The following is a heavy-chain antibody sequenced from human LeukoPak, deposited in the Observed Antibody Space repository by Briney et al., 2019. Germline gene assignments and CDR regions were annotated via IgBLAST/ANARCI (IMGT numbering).Heavy chain of an antibody. CDR3: ARFHYYDSSGYGVYFDY. V-gene: IGHV3-30-3*01. J-gene: IGHJ4*02. D-gene: IGHD3-22*01. CDR2: ISYDGSNK. CDR1: GFTFSNYA. Sequence: PGGSLRLSCAASGFTFSNYAIHWVRQAPGKGLEWVSVISYDGSNKYYADSVKGRFTISRDNSKNTLYLQMDSLRAEDTAVYYCARFHYYDSSGYGVYFDYWGQGTLVSVAS.